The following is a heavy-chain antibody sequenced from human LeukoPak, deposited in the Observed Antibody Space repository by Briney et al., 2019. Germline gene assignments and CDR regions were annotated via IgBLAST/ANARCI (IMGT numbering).Heavy chain of an antibody. CDR1: GFPFSSYA. Sequence: PGGSLRLSCAASGFPFSSYAMSWVRQAPGKGLEWVSAVSGSGGSTYCADSVKGRFTISRDNSKNTLYMQMNSLRAEDTAVYYCAKDKRQYPYYFDYWGQGTLVTVSS. J-gene: IGHJ4*02. V-gene: IGHV3-23*01. CDR2: VSGSGGST. D-gene: IGHD4-11*01. CDR3: AKDKRQYPYYFDY.